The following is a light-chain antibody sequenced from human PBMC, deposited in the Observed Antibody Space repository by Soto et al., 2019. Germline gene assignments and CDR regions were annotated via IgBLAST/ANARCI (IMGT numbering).Light chain of an antibody. J-gene: IGKJ2*01. Sequence: EIVMTQSPATLSVSPEERATLSCRASQSVSSNLAWYQQKPGQAPRLLIYGASTRATGIPARFSGSGSGTEFTLTISSLQSEDFAVYYCQHYNNWPQTFGQGTKLEIK. CDR1: QSVSSN. CDR3: QHYNNWPQT. V-gene: IGKV3-15*01. CDR2: GAS.